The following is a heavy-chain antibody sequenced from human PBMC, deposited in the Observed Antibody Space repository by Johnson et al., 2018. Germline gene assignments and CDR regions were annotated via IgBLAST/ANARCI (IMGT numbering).Heavy chain of an antibody. Sequence: VQLVESGGGLVQPGGSXRLSCAASGFTFSSYAMHWVRQAPGPGLEYVSGISGDGISTFYADSVKGRFTISRDNSKNTLYLQMGSLRTEDMAVYFCARDRAAVAGIGYFQYWGQGTLVTVSS. CDR2: ISGDGIST. CDR1: GFTFSSYA. D-gene: IGHD6-19*01. V-gene: IGHV3-64*07. CDR3: ARDRAAVAGIGYFQY. J-gene: IGHJ1*01.